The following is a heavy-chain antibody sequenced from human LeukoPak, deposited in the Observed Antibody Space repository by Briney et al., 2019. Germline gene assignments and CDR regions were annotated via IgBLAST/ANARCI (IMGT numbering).Heavy chain of an antibody. J-gene: IGHJ4*02. CDR2: IYHSGST. Sequence: PSGTLSLTCAVSGGSISSSNWWSWVRQPPGKGLEWIGEIYHSGSTNYNPSLKSRVTISVDKSKNQFSLKLSSVTAADTAVYYCARATDYDILTGYYPHFDYWGQGTLVTVSS. V-gene: IGHV4-4*02. CDR3: ARATDYDILTGYYPHFDY. D-gene: IGHD3-9*01. CDR1: GGSISSSNW.